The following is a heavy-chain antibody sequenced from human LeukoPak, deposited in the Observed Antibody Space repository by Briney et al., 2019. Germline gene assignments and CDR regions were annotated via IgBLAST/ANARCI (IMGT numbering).Heavy chain of an antibody. J-gene: IGHJ5*02. Sequence: GGSLRLSCATSGFTFSGYWMSWLRQPPGKGLEWVSRIRSDGSITTYAESVKGRFIISRDNARNTPYLQMNSLRVEDTAVYYCAKSDWFDPWGQGTLVTVSS. CDR2: IRSDGSIT. CDR1: GFTFSGYW. CDR3: AKSDWFDP. V-gene: IGHV3-74*01.